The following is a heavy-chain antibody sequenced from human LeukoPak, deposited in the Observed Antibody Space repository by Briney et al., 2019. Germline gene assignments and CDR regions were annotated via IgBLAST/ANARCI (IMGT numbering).Heavy chain of an antibody. V-gene: IGHV3-74*01. Sequence: GGSLRLSCAASGFTFGNYWMNWVRQVPGKGLMWVSRMSGDGSNTNYADSVKGRFTISRDNAKNTLYLQMNSLRVEDTALYYCARSFSNTVRGVGDSWGQGTLVTVSS. CDR2: MSGDGSNT. CDR3: ARSFSNTVRGVGDS. D-gene: IGHD3-10*01. CDR1: GFTFGNYW. J-gene: IGHJ4*02.